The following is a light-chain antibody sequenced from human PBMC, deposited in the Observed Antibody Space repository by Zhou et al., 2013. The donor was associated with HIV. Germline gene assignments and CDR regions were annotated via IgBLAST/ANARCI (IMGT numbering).Light chain of an antibody. CDR2: DAS. CDR1: QDIKNN. Sequence: DIQMTQSPPSLSASVGDGLTITCQASQDIKNNLNWYQQKAGKAPKLLIYDASRLESGVPSRFSGSGSGTDFTLVISNLQPEDCGTYFCQQTHIAPLNFGGGTKVEI. CDR3: QQTHIAPLN. J-gene: IGKJ4*01. V-gene: IGKV1-39*01.